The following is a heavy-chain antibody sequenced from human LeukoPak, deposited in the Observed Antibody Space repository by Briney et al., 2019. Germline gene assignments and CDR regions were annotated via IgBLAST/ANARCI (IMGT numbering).Heavy chain of an antibody. Sequence: SETLSLTCTVSGGSISSYYWSWIRQPPGKGLEWIGYIYYSGSTNYNPSLKSRVTISVDTSKNQFSLKLSSVTAADTAVYYCAGRTPIAVAGMSTDDAFDIWGQGTMVTVSS. CDR2: IYYSGST. CDR1: GGSISSYY. CDR3: AGRTPIAVAGMSTDDAFDI. J-gene: IGHJ3*02. D-gene: IGHD6-19*01. V-gene: IGHV4-59*01.